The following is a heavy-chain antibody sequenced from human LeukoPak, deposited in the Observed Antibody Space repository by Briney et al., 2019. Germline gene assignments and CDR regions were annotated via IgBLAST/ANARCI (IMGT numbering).Heavy chain of an antibody. Sequence: PSGTLSLTCAVSGGSISSSNWWSWVRQPPGKGLEWIGEIYHSGSTNYNPSLKSRVTISVDKSKNQFSLKLSSVTAAATAVYSCASWGKQWLVLGDWFDPWGQGTLVTVSS. J-gene: IGHJ5*02. D-gene: IGHD6-19*01. CDR2: IYHSGST. CDR1: GGSISSSNW. V-gene: IGHV4-4*02. CDR3: ASWGKQWLVLGDWFDP.